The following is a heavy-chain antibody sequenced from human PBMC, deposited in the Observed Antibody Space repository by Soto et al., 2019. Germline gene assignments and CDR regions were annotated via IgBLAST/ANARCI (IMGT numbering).Heavy chain of an antibody. CDR2: MNPNSGNA. J-gene: IGHJ2*01. D-gene: IGHD4-17*01. Sequence: GASVKVSCKASGYAFTSYDIIWVRQATGQGLEWMGWMNPNSGNAGYAHKFQGRVTMTRNVSISSAYMELSSLRSEDTAVYYCARGSKATVTSFDLWGRGTLVTVS. V-gene: IGHV1-8*01. CDR1: GYAFTSYD. CDR3: ARGSKATVTSFDL.